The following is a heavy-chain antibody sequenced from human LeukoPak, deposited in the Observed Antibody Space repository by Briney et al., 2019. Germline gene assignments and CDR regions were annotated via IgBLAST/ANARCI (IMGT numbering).Heavy chain of an antibody. CDR3: ARGRSGSSSWCYYCYMDV. J-gene: IGHJ6*03. Sequence: ASVKVSCKASGYTFTGYYMHWVRQAPGQGLEWMGWINPNSGGTNYAQKFQGRVTMTRDTSISTAYMELSRLRSDDTAVYYCARGRSGSSSWCYYCYMDVRLKATTVT. CDR1: GYTFTGYY. D-gene: IGHD6-13*01. V-gene: IGHV1-2*02. CDR2: INPNSGGT.